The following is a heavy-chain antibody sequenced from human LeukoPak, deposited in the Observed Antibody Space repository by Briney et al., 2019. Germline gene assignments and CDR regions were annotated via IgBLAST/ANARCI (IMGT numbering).Heavy chain of an antibody. D-gene: IGHD3-22*01. J-gene: IGHJ4*02. CDR2: ITGSGDST. Sequence: GRSLRLSCAASGFTFSSYAMSWVRQAPGKGLEWVSTITGSGDSTYYADSVKGRFTISRDNRKNTLYLQMNSLRAEDTAVYYCAKGISGFSKTIDYWGQGTLVTVSS. V-gene: IGHV3-23*01. CDR3: AKGISGFSKTIDY. CDR1: GFTFSSYA.